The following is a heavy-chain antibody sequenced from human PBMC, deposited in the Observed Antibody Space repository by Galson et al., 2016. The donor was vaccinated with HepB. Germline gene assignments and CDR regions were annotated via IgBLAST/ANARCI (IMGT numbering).Heavy chain of an antibody. J-gene: IGHJ4*02. CDR1: GFTFSSYG. CDR3: AKMGGVVVGATTFDY. V-gene: IGHV3-30*18. Sequence: SLRLSCAASGFTFSSYGMHWVRQAPGEGLEWVALTSYDGSNKYYEDSVKGRFTISRDNSKNTLYLQMNSLRAKDTAVYYCAKMGGVVVGATTFDYWGQGTLVTVSS. D-gene: IGHD2-15*01. CDR2: TSYDGSNK.